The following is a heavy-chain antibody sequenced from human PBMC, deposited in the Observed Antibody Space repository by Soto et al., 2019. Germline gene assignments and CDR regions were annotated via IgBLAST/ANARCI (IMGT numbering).Heavy chain of an antibody. CDR2: LSGSGGST. CDR3: EKEQQLGYYYMYV. CDR1: GVSISSYS. D-gene: IGHD6-13*01. V-gene: IGHV3-23*01. Sequence: GGSLWLACAASGVSISSYSMSWVRQAPGKGLEWVSVLSGSGGSTYYADSVKGRFTISRDNSKDTLYLQMNSLRAEDTAVYYCEKEQQLGYYYMYVWGKGTTVTVSS. J-gene: IGHJ6*03.